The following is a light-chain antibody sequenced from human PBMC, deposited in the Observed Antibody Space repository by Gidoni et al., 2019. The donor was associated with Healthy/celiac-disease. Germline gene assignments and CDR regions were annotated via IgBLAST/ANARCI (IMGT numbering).Light chain of an antibody. Sequence: QSALTQPAAVAGSPGQSITISCTGTSSDVGGYNYVSWYQQHPGKAPKLMIYEVRNRPSGVSNRFSGSKSGNTASLTISGLQAEDAAAYYCSSYTSSSTRAVFGGGTQLTVL. J-gene: IGLJ7*01. CDR2: EVR. V-gene: IGLV2-14*01. CDR3: SSYTSSSTRAV. CDR1: SSDVGGYNY.